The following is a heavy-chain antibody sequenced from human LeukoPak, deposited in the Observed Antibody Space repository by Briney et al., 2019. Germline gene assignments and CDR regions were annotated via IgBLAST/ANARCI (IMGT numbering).Heavy chain of an antibody. CDR2: ISTSSSYI. Sequence: PGGSLRLSCAASGFTFSSYSMNWVRQAPGKGLEWVSSISTSSSYIHYADSVKGRFTISRDNAKNSLYLQMNSLRAEDTAVYYCARGTLNIPGEHGASDYWGQGTLVTVSS. CDR3: ARGTLNIPGEHGASDY. J-gene: IGHJ4*02. CDR1: GFTFSSYS. D-gene: IGHD1-14*01. V-gene: IGHV3-21*01.